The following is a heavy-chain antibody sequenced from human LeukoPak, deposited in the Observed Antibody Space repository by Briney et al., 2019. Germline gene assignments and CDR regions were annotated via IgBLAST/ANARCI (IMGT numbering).Heavy chain of an antibody. D-gene: IGHD2-15*01. CDR2: ISGSGGST. J-gene: IGHJ3*02. CDR1: GFTFSSYA. V-gene: IGHV3-23*01. Sequence: GGSLRLSCAASGFTFSSYAMSWVRQAPGKGLEWVSAISGSGGSTYYADSVKGRFTISRDNSKNTLYLQMNSLRAEDTAVYYCARECSGGSCYLGGAFDIWGQGTMVTVSS. CDR3: ARECSGGSCYLGGAFDI.